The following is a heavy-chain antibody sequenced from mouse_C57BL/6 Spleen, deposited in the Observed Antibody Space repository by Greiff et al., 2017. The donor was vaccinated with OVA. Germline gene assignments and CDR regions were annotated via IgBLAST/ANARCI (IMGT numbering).Heavy chain of an antibody. D-gene: IGHD1-1*01. CDR2: IDPSDSET. CDR1: GYTFTSYW. CDR3: ARPLPSGSSPSLSMDY. J-gene: IGHJ4*01. Sequence: QVHVKQPGAELVRPGSSVKLSCKASGYTFTSYWMHWVKQRPIQGLEWIGNIDPSDSETHYNQKFKDKATLTVDKSSSTAYMQLSSLTSEDSAVYYCARPLPSGSSPSLSMDYWGQGTSVTVSS. V-gene: IGHV1-52*01.